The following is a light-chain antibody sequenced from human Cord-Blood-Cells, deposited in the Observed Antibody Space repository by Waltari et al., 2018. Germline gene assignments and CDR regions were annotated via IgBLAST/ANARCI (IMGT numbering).Light chain of an antibody. CDR3: CSYAGSYTLV. Sequence: QSALTQPRSVSGSPGQSVTISCTGTSSDVGGYTYVSWYQPHPGKAPKLMIYDGRKRPSGVPDRFSGSKSGNAASLTISGLQAEDEADYYCCSYAGSYTLVFGGGTKLTVL. CDR2: DGR. J-gene: IGLJ3*02. CDR1: SSDVGGYTY. V-gene: IGLV2-11*01.